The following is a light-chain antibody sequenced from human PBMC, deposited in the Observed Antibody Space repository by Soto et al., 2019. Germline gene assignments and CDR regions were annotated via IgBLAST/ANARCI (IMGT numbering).Light chain of an antibody. Sequence: QSVLTQPPSASGSPGQSVTISCTGTSSDVGGYNYVSWYQQHPGKAPKLMIYEVSKRPSGVPDRFSGSKSGNTASLTVSGLQAVDEAHYYCSSYAGSNNFVFGTG. V-gene: IGLV2-8*01. CDR1: SSDVGGYNY. J-gene: IGLJ1*01. CDR3: SSYAGSNNFV. CDR2: EVS.